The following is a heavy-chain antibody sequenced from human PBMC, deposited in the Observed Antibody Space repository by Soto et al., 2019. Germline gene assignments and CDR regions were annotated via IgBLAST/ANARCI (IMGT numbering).Heavy chain of an antibody. CDR1: GYTFTSYG. J-gene: IGHJ4*02. V-gene: IGHV1-18*01. CDR3: ARVGVGLAAPRVWPY. D-gene: IGHD6-13*01. Sequence: ASVKVSCKASGYTFTSYGISWVRQAPGQGLEWMAWINPYNGNTKYAEKFLGRVTVTTDTSTATAYMEVRSLTSDDTAVFYCARVGVGLAAPRVWPYWGQGTPVTSPQ. CDR2: INPYNGNT.